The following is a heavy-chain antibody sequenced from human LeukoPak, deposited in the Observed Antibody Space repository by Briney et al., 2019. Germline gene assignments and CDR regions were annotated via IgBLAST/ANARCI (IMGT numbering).Heavy chain of an antibody. V-gene: IGHV1-2*02. Sequence: ASVKVSCKPSGFTLIGQYIHWVRQAPGQGLQWMGWINRNSGATTYAQNFQGRVTMTRDKSISTAYMELSSLRSDDTAIYYCATPRECTRPDCPFLHWGQGTLVTVSS. J-gene: IGHJ4*02. CDR3: ATPRECTRPDCPFLH. D-gene: IGHD6-6*01. CDR1: GFTLIGQY. CDR2: INRNSGAT.